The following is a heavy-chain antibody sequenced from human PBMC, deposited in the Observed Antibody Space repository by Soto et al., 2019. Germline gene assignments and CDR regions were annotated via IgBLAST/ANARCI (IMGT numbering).Heavy chain of an antibody. D-gene: IGHD3-22*01. CDR1: GGSFSGYY. Sequence: PSETLSLTCAVYGGSFSGYYWSWIRQPPGKGLEWIGEINHSGSNNYNPSLKSRVTISVDTSKNQFSLKLSSVTAADTAVYYCARGGGYYYDSSGYFFSAKRVYYYGMDVWGQGTTVTVSS. V-gene: IGHV4-34*01. CDR3: ARGGGYYYDSSGYFFSAKRVYYYGMDV. J-gene: IGHJ6*02. CDR2: INHSGSN.